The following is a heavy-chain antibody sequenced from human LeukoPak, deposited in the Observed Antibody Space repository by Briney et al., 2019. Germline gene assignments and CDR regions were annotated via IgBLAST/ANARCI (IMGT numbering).Heavy chain of an antibody. CDR2: IYIGEVT. CDR1: GFNVGSYF. V-gene: IGHV3-66*01. D-gene: IGHD3-10*01. Sequence: GGSLRLSCTASGFNVGSYFMSWVRQAPGKGLEWVSVIYIGEVTYYADSVRDRFIISRDTSKNTLYLQMNSLRAEDTAVYHCGKGVYHNYYMDVWGKGTTVTISS. CDR3: GKGVYHNYYMDV. J-gene: IGHJ6*03.